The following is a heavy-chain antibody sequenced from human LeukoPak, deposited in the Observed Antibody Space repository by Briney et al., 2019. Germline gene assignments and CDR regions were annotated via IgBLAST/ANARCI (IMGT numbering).Heavy chain of an antibody. J-gene: IGHJ4*02. CDR3: ARDFRGGYDFWSGYYTPYYFDY. Sequence: SETLSLTCTASGGSISSGSYYWSWIRQPAGKGLEWIGRIYTSGSTNYNPSLKSRVTISVDTSKNHFSLKLSSVTAADTAVYYCARDFRGGYDFWSGYYTPYYFDYWGQGTLVTVSP. V-gene: IGHV4-61*02. CDR2: IYTSGST. CDR1: GGSISSGSYY. D-gene: IGHD3-3*01.